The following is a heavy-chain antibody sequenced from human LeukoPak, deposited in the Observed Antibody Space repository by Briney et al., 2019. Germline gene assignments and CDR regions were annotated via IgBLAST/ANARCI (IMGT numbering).Heavy chain of an antibody. CDR2: IVVGSGNT. CDR3: AAITPSTLSGSYVSYGMDV. CDR1: GFTFTSAA. D-gene: IGHD3-10*01. V-gene: IGHV1-58*01. Sequence: SVKVSCKASGFTFTSAAVQWVRQARGQRLEWIGGIVVGSGNTNYAQTFQERVTITRDMSTSTAYMELSSLSSEDTAVYYCAAITPSTLSGSYVSYGMDVWGKGTTVTVSS. J-gene: IGHJ6*04.